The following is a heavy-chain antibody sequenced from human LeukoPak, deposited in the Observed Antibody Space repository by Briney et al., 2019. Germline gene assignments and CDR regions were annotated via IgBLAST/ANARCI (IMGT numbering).Heavy chain of an antibody. CDR3: ARLFDPGYCNSTNCYDY. V-gene: IGHV5-10-1*01. J-gene: IGHJ4*02. CDR1: GYSLTSYW. CDR2: IDPSDSYP. D-gene: IGHD2-2*01. Sequence: GESLKISCKGSGYSLTSYWISWVRQMPGKGLEWMGRIDPSDSYPNYSPSFQGHVPISADKSITTAYLQWSSLKASDTAMYYCARLFDPGYCNSTNCYDYWGQGTLVTVSS.